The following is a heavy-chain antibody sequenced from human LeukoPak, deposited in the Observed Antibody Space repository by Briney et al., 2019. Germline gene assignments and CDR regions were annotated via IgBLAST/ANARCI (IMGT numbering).Heavy chain of an antibody. J-gene: IGHJ4*02. CDR1: GFTFDDYA. D-gene: IGHD3-22*01. V-gene: IGHV3-9*03. CDR2: ISRNSGSI. CDR3: AKATGPNYYDSSPYYFDY. Sequence: GRSLRLSCAASGFTFDDYAMHWVRQAPGKGLEWVSGISRNSGSIGYADSVKGRFTISRDNAKTSLYLQMNSLRAEDMALYYCAKATGPNYYDSSPYYFDYWGQGTLVTVSS.